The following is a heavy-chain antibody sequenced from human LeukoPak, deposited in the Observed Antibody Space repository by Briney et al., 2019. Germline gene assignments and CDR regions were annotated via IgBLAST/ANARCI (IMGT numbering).Heavy chain of an antibody. V-gene: IGHV4-34*01. CDR3: AKSNGYGLVDI. CDR1: GGSFSGYY. D-gene: IGHD3-10*01. Sequence: SETLSLTCAVYGGSFSGYYWSWIRQPPGKGLEWIGEINHSGSTNYNPSLKSRVTISVGTSKNQFSLKLSSVTAADTAVYYCAKSNGYGLVDIWGQGTMVTVSS. CDR2: INHSGST. J-gene: IGHJ3*02.